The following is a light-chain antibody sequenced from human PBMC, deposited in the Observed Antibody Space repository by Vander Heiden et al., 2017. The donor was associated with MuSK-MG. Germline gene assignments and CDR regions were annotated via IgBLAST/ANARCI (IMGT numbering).Light chain of an antibody. CDR2: DAS. CDR3: QQYGSSPWT. J-gene: IGKJ1*01. CDR1: QSVSSSY. Sequence: EIVLTQSPGTLSLSQGERATLPCRASQSVSSSYLALYQQKPGETPRLLIYDASSMATCIPDRFSGSGSGTDFTLTISRLEPEDFAVYYCQQYGSSPWTFGQGTKVEIK. V-gene: IGKV3-20*01.